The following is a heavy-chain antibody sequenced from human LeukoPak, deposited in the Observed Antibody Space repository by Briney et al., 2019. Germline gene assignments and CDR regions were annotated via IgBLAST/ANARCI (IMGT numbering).Heavy chain of an antibody. V-gene: IGHV3-21*04. CDR3: AKYSSSGYFPAEYFQH. Sequence: GESLKISCKGSGYSFTSYWIGWVRQAPGKGLEWVSSISSSSSYIYYADSVKGRFTISRDNAKNSLYLQMNSLRAEDTAVYYCAKYSSSGYFPAEYFQHWGQGTLVTVSS. J-gene: IGHJ1*01. CDR1: GYSFTSYW. D-gene: IGHD3-22*01. CDR2: ISSSSSYI.